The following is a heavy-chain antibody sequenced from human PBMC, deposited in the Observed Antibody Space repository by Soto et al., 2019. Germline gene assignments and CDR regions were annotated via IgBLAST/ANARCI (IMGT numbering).Heavy chain of an antibody. CDR2: IYSGGST. CDR1: GFTVSSNY. D-gene: IGHD4-17*01. CDR3: ARDQTTVTLNDAFDI. Sequence: QLGGPLRLSCAASGFTVSSNYMSWVRQAPGKGLEWVSVIYSGGSTYYADSVKGRFTIARDNSKNTLNLQMNRLRAEDTAVYYCARDQTTVTLNDAFDIWGQGTMVTVSS. J-gene: IGHJ3*02. V-gene: IGHV3-66*01.